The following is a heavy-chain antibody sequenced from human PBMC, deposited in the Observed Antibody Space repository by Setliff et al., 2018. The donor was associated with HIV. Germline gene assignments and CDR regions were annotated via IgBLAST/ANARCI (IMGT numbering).Heavy chain of an antibody. CDR1: GFTFSTFA. J-gene: IGHJ4*02. CDR2: ISFNGNTA. CDR3: ARRPGSGWFVDPYFDF. D-gene: IGHD6-19*01. V-gene: IGHV3-64*04. Sequence: PGGSLRLSCTASGFTFSTFAMHWVRQAPGKGLEHISGISFNGNTAYYANSVKGRFTISRDNSKNSLYLQMNSLRAEDTAVYYCARRPGSGWFVDPYFDFWGQGTLVTVSS.